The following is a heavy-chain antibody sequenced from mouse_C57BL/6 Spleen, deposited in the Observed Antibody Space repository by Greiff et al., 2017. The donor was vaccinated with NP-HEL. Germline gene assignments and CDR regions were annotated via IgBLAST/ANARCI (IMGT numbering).Heavy chain of an antibody. CDR3: ARHERALAMDY. J-gene: IGHJ4*01. Sequence: EVHLVESGGDLVKPGGSLKLSCAASGFTFSSYGMSWVRQTPDKRLEWVATISSGGSYTYYPDSVKGRFTISRDNAKNTLYLQMSSLKSEDTAMYYCARHERALAMDYWGQGTSVTVSS. CDR1: GFTFSSYG. V-gene: IGHV5-6*01. CDR2: ISSGGSYT.